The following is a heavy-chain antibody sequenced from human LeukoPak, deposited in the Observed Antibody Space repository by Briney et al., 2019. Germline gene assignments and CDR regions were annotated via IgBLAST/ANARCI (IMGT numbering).Heavy chain of an antibody. CDR3: ARVGQQLTRGGVDY. Sequence: GGSLRLSCGASGLSFSSYAMDWVRQAPGKGLEWVASIWFDGTKSYYADSVKGRFTISRDNSKNTLYLQMNSLRAEDTAVYYCARVGQQLTRGGVDYWGQGTLVTVSS. V-gene: IGHV3-33*01. D-gene: IGHD6-13*01. CDR1: GLSFSSYA. CDR2: IWFDGTKS. J-gene: IGHJ4*02.